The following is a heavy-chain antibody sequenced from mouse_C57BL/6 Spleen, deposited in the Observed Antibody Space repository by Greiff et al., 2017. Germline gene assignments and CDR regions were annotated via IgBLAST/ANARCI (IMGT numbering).Heavy chain of an antibody. V-gene: IGHV5-4*01. CDR2: ISDGGSYT. Sequence: DVQLVESGGGLVKPGGSLKLSCAASGFTFSSYAMSWVRQTPEKRLEWVATISDGGSYTYYPDNVKGRFTISRDNAKTNLYLQMSHLKSEDTAMYYCARDEEYGYFDVWGTGTTVTVSS. CDR3: ARDEEYGYFDV. J-gene: IGHJ1*03. CDR1: GFTFSSYA.